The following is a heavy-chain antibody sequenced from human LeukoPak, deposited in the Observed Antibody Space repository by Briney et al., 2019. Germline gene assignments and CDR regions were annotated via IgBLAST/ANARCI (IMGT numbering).Heavy chain of an antibody. Sequence: ASVKVSCKASGYTFTGYYMHWVRQAPGQGLEWMGWINPNSGGTNYAQKFQGRVTMTRDTSTSTVYMELSSLRSEDTAVYYCARTYSYGHLNPDYWGQGTLVTVSS. CDR1: GYTFTGYY. J-gene: IGHJ4*02. V-gene: IGHV1-2*02. CDR3: ARTYSYGHLNPDY. CDR2: INPNSGGT. D-gene: IGHD5-18*01.